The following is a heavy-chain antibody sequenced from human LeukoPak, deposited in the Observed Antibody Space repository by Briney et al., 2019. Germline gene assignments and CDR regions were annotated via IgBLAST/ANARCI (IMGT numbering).Heavy chain of an antibody. D-gene: IGHD3-10*01. Sequence: GGPLRLSCAASGFTFSSYWMHWARQVPGKGLAWVSRINSNGGSTNYADSVKGRFTISRDNAKNTLYLQMTSLRVEDTAVYYYARGALSGYRIDYWGRGTLVTVSS. V-gene: IGHV3-74*01. CDR3: ARGALSGYRIDY. CDR1: GFTFSSYW. J-gene: IGHJ4*02. CDR2: INSNGGST.